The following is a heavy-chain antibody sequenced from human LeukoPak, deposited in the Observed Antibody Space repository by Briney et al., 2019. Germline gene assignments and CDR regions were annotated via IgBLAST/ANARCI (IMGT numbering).Heavy chain of an antibody. CDR3: ARDLGPGQYYYYYIDV. CDR1: GFTFSTYW. CDR2: IKQDGSEK. J-gene: IGHJ6*03. V-gene: IGHV3-7*01. Sequence: PGGSLRLSCAASGFTFSTYWMTWVRQAPGKGVEWVANIKQDGSEKYYVDSVKGRFTISRDNAKNSLYLQMNSLRAEDTAVYYCARDLGPGQYYYYYIDVWGKGTTVTVSS.